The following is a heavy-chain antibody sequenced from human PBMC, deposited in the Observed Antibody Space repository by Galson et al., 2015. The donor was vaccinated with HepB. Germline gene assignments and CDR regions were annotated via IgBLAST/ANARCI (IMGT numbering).Heavy chain of an antibody. Sequence: PALVNPTQTLTLTCTFSGFSLSTSGVGVGWIRQPPGKALEWLALIYWDDDKRYSPSLETRLAITKDTSKNQVVLTMTNMDPVDTAAFYCAHIKTENCSGGTCYSSDAFDIWGQGTMVTVSS. CDR1: GFSLSTSGVG. V-gene: IGHV2-5*02. J-gene: IGHJ3*02. CDR2: IYWDDDK. CDR3: AHIKTENCSGGTCYSSDAFDI. D-gene: IGHD2-15*01.